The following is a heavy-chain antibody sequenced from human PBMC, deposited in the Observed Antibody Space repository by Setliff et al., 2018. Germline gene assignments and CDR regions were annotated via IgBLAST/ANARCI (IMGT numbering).Heavy chain of an antibody. J-gene: IGHJ2*01. V-gene: IGHV1-8*02. CDR3: ARDHSSGWSYWYFDL. CDR1: GYTFTSYD. Sequence: ASVKVSCKASGYTFTSYDINWVRQATGQGLEWMGWMNPNSGNTGYAQKFQGRVTMTRNTSISTAYMELSRLRSDDTAVYYCARDHSSGWSYWYFDLWGRGTLVTAPQ. D-gene: IGHD6-19*01. CDR2: MNPNSGNT.